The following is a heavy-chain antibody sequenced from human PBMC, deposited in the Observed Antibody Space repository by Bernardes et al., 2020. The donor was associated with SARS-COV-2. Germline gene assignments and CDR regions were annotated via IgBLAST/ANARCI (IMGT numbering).Heavy chain of an antibody. CDR2: IYRGGNT. V-gene: IGHV3-53*01. CDR1: AGFAVSSNY. D-gene: IGHD6-19*01. J-gene: IGHJ5*01. CDR3: ATRGRSGWYHDS. Sequence: GGSLRLSCAASAGFAVSSNYMSWVRQAPGKGLEWVSVIYRGGNTYYADSVRGRFTISRDGSKNTLYLQMNSLRAEDTAVYYCATRGRSGWYHDSWGQGTLVTVSS.